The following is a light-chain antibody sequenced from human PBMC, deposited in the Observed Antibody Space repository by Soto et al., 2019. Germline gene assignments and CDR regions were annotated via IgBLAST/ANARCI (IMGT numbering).Light chain of an antibody. J-gene: IGKJ4*01. Sequence: IVLTSSLATLSLSPGERATLSCRASQSVINYLAWYQQKPGQAPRLLIYDTSNRATGIPARFSGSGSGTDFTLIISSLEPEDCAVYYCQQRANWPLTFGGGTKGDIK. CDR1: QSVINY. V-gene: IGKV3-11*01. CDR3: QQRANWPLT. CDR2: DTS.